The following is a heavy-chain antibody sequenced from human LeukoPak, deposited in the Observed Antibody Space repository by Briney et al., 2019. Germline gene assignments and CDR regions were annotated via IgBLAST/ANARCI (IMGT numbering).Heavy chain of an antibody. J-gene: IGHJ4*02. CDR3: ARDYYDSSGYTPVYYFDY. Sequence: GGSLRLSCAASGFTFSDYYMSWIRQAPGKGLEWVSYISSSGSTIYYADSVKGRFTISRDNAKNSLYLQMNSLRAEDTAVYYCARDYYDSSGYTPVYYFDYWGQGTLVTVSS. D-gene: IGHD3-22*01. V-gene: IGHV3-11*04. CDR2: ISSSGSTI. CDR1: GFTFSDYY.